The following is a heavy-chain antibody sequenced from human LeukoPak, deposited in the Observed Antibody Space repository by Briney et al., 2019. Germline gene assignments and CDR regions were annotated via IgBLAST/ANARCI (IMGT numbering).Heavy chain of an antibody. Sequence: SETLSLTCTVSGGSISSYYWSWIRQPPGKGLEWIGEINHSGSTNYNPYLKSRVTISVDTSKNQFSLKLSSVTAADTAVYYCARAAVPKLRFLEWINWFAPWGQGTLVTVSS. J-gene: IGHJ5*02. D-gene: IGHD3-3*01. CDR2: INHSGST. CDR3: ARAAVPKLRFLEWINWFAP. V-gene: IGHV4-34*01. CDR1: GGSISSYY.